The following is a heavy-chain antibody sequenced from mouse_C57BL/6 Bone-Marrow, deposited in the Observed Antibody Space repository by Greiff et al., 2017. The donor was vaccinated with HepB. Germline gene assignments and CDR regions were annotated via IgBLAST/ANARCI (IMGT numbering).Heavy chain of an antibody. CDR3: ARSSTMVTTRGFAY. CDR2: INPGSGGT. J-gene: IGHJ3*01. V-gene: IGHV1-54*01. CDR1: GYAFTNYL. D-gene: IGHD2-1*01. Sequence: VQLQQSGAELVRPGPSVKVSCKASGYAFTNYLIEWVKQRPGQGLEWIGVINPGSGGTNYNEKFKGKATLTADKSSSTAYMQLSSLTSEDSAVYFCARSSTMVTTRGFAYWGQGTLVTVSA.